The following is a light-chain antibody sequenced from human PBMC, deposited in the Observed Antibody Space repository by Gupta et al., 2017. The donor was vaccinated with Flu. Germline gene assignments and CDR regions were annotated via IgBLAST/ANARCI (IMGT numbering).Light chain of an antibody. J-gene: IGKJ1*01. Sequence: DIQMTQSPSSLSASVGDRVTITCRASQSISSYLNWYQQKPGKAPKLLIYAASSLQSGVPSRFSGSGSGTDFTLTISSLQPEDFATYYCQQGDSTQWTFGQGTKVEIK. CDR2: AAS. CDR3: QQGDSTQWT. V-gene: IGKV1-39*01. CDR1: QSISSY.